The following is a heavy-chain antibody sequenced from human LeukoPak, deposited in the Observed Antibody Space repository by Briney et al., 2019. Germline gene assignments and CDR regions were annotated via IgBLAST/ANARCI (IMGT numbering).Heavy chain of an antibody. CDR2: INHSGST. J-gene: IGHJ3*02. D-gene: IGHD3-3*01. CDR1: GGSISSYY. CDR3: ATASHYDFWSGYNAFDI. Sequence: PSETLSLTCTVSGGSISSYYWSWIRQPPGKGLEWIGEINHSGSTNYNPSLKSRVTISVDTSKNQFSLKLSSVTAADTAVYYCATASHYDFWSGYNAFDIWGQGTMVTVSS. V-gene: IGHV4-34*01.